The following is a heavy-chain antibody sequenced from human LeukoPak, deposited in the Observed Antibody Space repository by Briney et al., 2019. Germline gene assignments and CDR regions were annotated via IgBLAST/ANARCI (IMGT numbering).Heavy chain of an antibody. CDR3: ARGGGSRLNWFDP. J-gene: IGHJ5*02. D-gene: IGHD3-10*01. CDR2: IYYSGST. Sequence: PSQTLSLTCTVSGGSISSGGYYWSWIRQHPGKGLEWIGYIYYSGSTYYNPSLKSRVTISVDTSKNQFSLKLSSVTAADTAVYYCARGGGSRLNWFDPWGQGTLVTVSS. CDR1: GGSISSGGYY. V-gene: IGHV4-31*03.